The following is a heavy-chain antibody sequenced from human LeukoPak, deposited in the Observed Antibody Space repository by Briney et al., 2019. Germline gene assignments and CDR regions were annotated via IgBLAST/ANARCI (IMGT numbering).Heavy chain of an antibody. CDR1: GYTFTSYD. Sequence: ASVKVSCKASGYTFTSYDINWVRQATGQGLEWMGWMNPNSGNTGYAKKFQGRVTMTRNTSISTAYMELSSLRSEDTAVYYCAVTYYYDSSGYAPGAFDIWGQGTMVTVSS. CDR2: MNPNSGNT. D-gene: IGHD3-22*01. CDR3: AVTYYYDSSGYAPGAFDI. J-gene: IGHJ3*02. V-gene: IGHV1-8*01.